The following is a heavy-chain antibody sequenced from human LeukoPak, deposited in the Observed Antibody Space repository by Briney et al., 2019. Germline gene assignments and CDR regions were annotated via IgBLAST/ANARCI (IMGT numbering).Heavy chain of an antibody. D-gene: IGHD1-26*01. CDR1: GFTCGDYA. V-gene: IGHV3-49*04. J-gene: IGHJ5*02. CDR2: IRSKAYGGTT. CDR3: TRVGGYPNWFDP. Sequence: PGRSLRLSCTASGFTCGDYAMSCVRQAPGKGLEGGGFIRSKAYGGTTEYAASVKGRFTIARDDSKSIAYLQMNSLKTEDTAVYYCTRVGGYPNWFDPWGQGTLVTVSS.